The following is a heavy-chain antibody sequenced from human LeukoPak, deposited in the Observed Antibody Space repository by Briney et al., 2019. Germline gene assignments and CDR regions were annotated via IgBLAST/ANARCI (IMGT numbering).Heavy chain of an antibody. CDR1: GGSFSGYY. J-gene: IGHJ4*02. V-gene: IGHV4-34*01. CDR3: ARGREENWNLFDY. Sequence: SETLSLTCAVYGGSFSGYYWSWIRQPPGKGLEWIGEINHSGSTNYNPSLKSRVTISVDTSKNQFSLKLSSVTAADTAVYYCARGREENWNLFDYWGQGTLVTVSS. D-gene: IGHD1-7*01. CDR2: INHSGST.